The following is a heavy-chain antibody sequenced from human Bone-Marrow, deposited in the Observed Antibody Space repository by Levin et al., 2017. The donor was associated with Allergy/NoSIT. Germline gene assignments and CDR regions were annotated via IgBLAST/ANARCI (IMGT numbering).Heavy chain of an antibody. D-gene: IGHD1-26*01. CDR1: GYTFTSYA. V-gene: IGHV7-4-1*02. CDR2: INTNTGNP. J-gene: IGHJ6*02. CDR3: AREGDRVVGLYYQYGMDV. Sequence: ASVKVSCKASGYTFTSYAMNWVRQAPGQGLEWMGWINTNTGNPTYAQGFTGRFVFSLDISVSTAYLQISSLKAEDIAVYYCAREGDRVVGLYYQYGMDVWGQGTTVTVSS.